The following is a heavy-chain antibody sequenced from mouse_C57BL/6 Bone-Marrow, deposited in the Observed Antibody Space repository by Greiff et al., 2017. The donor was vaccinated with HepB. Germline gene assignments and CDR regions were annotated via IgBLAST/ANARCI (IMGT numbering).Heavy chain of an antibody. D-gene: IGHD2-4*01. CDR1: GFPFSSYG. J-gene: IGHJ3*01. V-gene: IGHV5-6*01. CDR2: ISSGGSYT. CDR3: ARHGGLRQPFAY. Sequence: VQLKESGGDLVKPGGSLKLSCAASGFPFSSYGMSWVRQTPDKRLEWVATISSGGSYTYYPDSVKGRFTISRDNAKNTLYLQMSSLKSEDTAMYYCARHGGLRQPFAYWGQGSLVTISA.